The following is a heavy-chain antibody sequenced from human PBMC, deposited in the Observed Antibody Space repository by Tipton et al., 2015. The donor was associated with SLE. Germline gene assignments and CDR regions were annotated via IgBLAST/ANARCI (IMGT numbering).Heavy chain of an antibody. J-gene: IGHJ3*02. CDR1: GFTFSAYA. Sequence: SLRLSCAASGFTFSAYAMNWVRQAPGKGLEWVSSISSSSSYIYYADSVKGRFTISRDNAKNSLYLQMNSLRAEDTAVYYCAKDRTMVVDAFDIWGQGTMVTVSS. D-gene: IGHD4/OR15-4a*01. CDR2: ISSSSSYI. V-gene: IGHV3-21*01. CDR3: AKDRTMVVDAFDI.